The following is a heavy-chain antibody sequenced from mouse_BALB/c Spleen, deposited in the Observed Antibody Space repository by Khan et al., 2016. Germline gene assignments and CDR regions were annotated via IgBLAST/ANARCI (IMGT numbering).Heavy chain of an antibody. D-gene: IGHD1-1*01. Sequence: QVQLKQSGAELMKPGASVKISCKATGYTFSTYWIEWVKQRPGHGLEWIGEILPGSGRNNYNEKFKGKATFTADTSSNTAYMQISSLTSEDSAVYYGARRRDYGTSPAWFAYWGQGTLVTVSA. V-gene: IGHV1-9*01. CDR2: ILPGSGRN. CDR1: GYTFSTYW. J-gene: IGHJ3*01. CDR3: ARRRDYGTSPAWFAY.